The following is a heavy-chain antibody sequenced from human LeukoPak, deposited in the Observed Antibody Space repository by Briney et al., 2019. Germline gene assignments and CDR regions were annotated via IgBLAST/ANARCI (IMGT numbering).Heavy chain of an antibody. CDR3: ARDLNP. CDR1: GGSLSGYY. CDR2: INHSGST. J-gene: IGHJ5*02. V-gene: IGHV4-34*01. Sequence: PSETLSLTCAVYGGSLSGYYWSWIRQPPGKGLEWIGEINHSGSTNYNPSLKSRVTISVDTSKNQFSLKLSSVTAADTAVYYCARDLNPWGQGTLVTVSS.